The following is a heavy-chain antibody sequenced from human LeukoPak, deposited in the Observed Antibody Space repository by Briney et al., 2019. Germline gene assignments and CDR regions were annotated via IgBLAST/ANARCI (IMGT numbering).Heavy chain of an antibody. D-gene: IGHD3-10*01. Sequence: SETLSLTCTVPGGSISSHYWSWIRQPPGKGLEWIGEINHSGSTNYNPSLKSRVTISVDTSKNQFSLKLSSVTAADTAVYYCATRRGGWFDPWGQGTLVTVSS. J-gene: IGHJ5*02. CDR3: ATRRGGWFDP. V-gene: IGHV4-34*01. CDR2: INHSGST. CDR1: GGSISSHY.